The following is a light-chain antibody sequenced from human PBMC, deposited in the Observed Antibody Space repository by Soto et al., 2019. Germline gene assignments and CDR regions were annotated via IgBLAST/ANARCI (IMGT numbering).Light chain of an antibody. Sequence: EIVMTQSPVTLSVSPGERATLSCRASQSVRSNLAWYQKKPGQAPSLLIYGAFTRATGIPTRFSGTGSGTEFTLTIRSLQSEESALYSCQQSNYWTPLFGQGTK. CDR1: QSVRSN. V-gene: IGKV3-15*01. CDR3: QQSNYWTPL. CDR2: GAF. J-gene: IGKJ1*01.